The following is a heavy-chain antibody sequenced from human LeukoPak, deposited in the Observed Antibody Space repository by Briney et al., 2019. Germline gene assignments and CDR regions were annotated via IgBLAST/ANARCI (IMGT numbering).Heavy chain of an antibody. Sequence: GGSLRLSCAASGFTFGSYAMSWVRQAPGKGLEWVSAISCSGGSTYYADSVKGRFTISRDNSKNTLYLQMNSLRAEDTAVYYCAKTGGYGSGTHYGMDVWGQGTTVTVSS. J-gene: IGHJ6*02. CDR2: ISCSGGST. D-gene: IGHD3-10*01. CDR3: AKTGGYGSGTHYGMDV. CDR1: GFTFGSYA. V-gene: IGHV3-23*01.